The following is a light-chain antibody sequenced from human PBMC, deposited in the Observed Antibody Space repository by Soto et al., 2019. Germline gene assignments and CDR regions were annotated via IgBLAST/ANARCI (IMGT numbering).Light chain of an antibody. V-gene: IGKV1-27*01. CDR3: QKYNSPPRT. CDR2: AAS. J-gene: IGKJ3*01. CDR1: QGISNY. Sequence: DIQMTQSPSSLSASVGDRVTITCRASQGISNYLAWYQQKPGKVPKLLIYAASTLQSGVPSRLSGSGSGTDCTLPISSLQPEDVATYYCQKYNSPPRTFGPETKVHIK.